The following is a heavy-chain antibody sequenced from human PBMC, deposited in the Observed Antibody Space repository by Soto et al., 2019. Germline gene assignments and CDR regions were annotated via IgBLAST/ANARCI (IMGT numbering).Heavy chain of an antibody. CDR2: IYYSGST. CDR1: GGSISSSSYY. Sequence: SSETLSLTCTVSGGSISSSSYYWGWIRQPPGKGLEWIGSIYYSGSTYYNPSLKSRVTISVDTSKNQFSLKLSSVTAADTAVYYCARLSIVVVTAAITGWFDPWGQGTLVTVSS. CDR3: ARLSIVVVTAAITGWFDP. V-gene: IGHV4-39*01. J-gene: IGHJ5*02. D-gene: IGHD2-2*01.